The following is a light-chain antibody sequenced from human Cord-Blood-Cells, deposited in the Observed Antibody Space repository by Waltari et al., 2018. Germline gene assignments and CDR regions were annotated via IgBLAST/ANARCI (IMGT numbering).Light chain of an antibody. V-gene: IGKV4-1*01. CDR1: QSVVYSSNNKNY. J-gene: IGKJ4*01. Sequence: DTVITQSPDPLAVSLGERATINCKSSQSVVYSSNNKNYLAWYQQKPGQPRRLLIYWASTRESGVPDRFSGSGSGTDFTLTISSRQAEDVAVDYCQQYYSTPLTFGGGTKVEIK. CDR3: QQYYSTPLT. CDR2: WAS.